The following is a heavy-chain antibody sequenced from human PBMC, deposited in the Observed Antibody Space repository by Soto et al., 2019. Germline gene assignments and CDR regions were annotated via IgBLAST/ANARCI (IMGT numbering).Heavy chain of an antibody. CDR2: ISSSAVYI. J-gene: IGHJ4*02. V-gene: IGHV3-21*01. Sequence: EVQLVESGGGPVRPGGSLKLSCEASGFNFITYSLSWVRQAPGKGLEWVASISSSAVYIDYADSVKGRFTISRDNANNSLYLKMNSLRAEDTATYYCVRDGLDYYDTERLYFDNWGQGTLVTVSS. CDR1: GFNFITYS. D-gene: IGHD3-22*01. CDR3: VRDGLDYYDTERLYFDN.